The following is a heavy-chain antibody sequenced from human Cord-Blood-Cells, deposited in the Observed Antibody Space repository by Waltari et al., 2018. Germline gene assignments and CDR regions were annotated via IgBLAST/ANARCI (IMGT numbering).Heavy chain of an antibody. CDR2: IYYSGST. CDR1: GGSISSYY. CDR3: ARLLSGSYYYYYGMDV. D-gene: IGHD1-26*01. Sequence: QVQLQESGPGLVKPSETLSLTCTVSGGSISSYYWSWIRQPQGKGLEWIGYIYYSGSTNYNPSLKSRVTISVDTSKNQFSLKLSSVTAADTAVYYCARLLSGSYYYYYGMDVWGQGTTVTVSS. J-gene: IGHJ6*02. V-gene: IGHV4-59*01.